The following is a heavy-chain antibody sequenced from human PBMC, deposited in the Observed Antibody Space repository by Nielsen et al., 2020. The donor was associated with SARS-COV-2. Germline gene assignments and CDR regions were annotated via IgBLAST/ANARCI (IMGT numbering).Heavy chain of an antibody. J-gene: IGHJ4*02. CDR3: ARLRLYTSGSYYRGVYFDY. CDR1: GFTFSSYS. CDR2: ISSSSSYI. Sequence: GESLKISCAASGFTFSSYSMNWVRQAPGKGLEWVSSISSSSSYIYYADSVKGRFTISRDNAKNSLYLQMNSLRAEDTAVYYCARLRLYTSGSYYRGVYFDYWGQGTQVTVSS. D-gene: IGHD1-26*01. V-gene: IGHV3-21*01.